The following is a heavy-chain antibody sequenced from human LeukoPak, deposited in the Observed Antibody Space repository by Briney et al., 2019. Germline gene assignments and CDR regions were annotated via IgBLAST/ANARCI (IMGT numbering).Heavy chain of an antibody. Sequence: SETLSLTCTVSGGSISSSSYYWGWIRQPPGKGLEWIGSIYYSGSTYYNPSLKSRVTISVDTSKNQFSLKLSSVTAADTAVYYCARHGRYYDSSGYSDDAFDIWGQGTMVTVSS. CDR3: ARHGRYYDSSGYSDDAFDI. J-gene: IGHJ3*02. V-gene: IGHV4-39*01. CDR1: GGSISSSSYY. D-gene: IGHD3-22*01. CDR2: IYYSGST.